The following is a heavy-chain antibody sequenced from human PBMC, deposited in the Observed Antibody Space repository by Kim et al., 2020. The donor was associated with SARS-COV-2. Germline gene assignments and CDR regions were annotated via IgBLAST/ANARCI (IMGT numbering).Heavy chain of an antibody. J-gene: IGHJ4*02. CDR3: ARAEVRYSSSWYDY. D-gene: IGHD6-13*01. Sequence: NPSLKSRVTISVDTSKNQFSLKLSSVTAADTAVYYCARAEVRYSSSWYDYWGQGTLVTVSS. V-gene: IGHV4-59*01.